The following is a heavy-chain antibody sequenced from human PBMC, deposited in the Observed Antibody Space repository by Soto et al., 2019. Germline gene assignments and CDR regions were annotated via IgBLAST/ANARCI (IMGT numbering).Heavy chain of an antibody. J-gene: IGHJ4*02. CDR2: TNQDGRER. Sequence: EVQLVESGGGLVQPGGSLRLSCVASGFTFRNYWMSWLRQAPGQGLEWVANTNQDGRERYSVDSVKGRFTISRDNAKNSMQLQMNRRRGEDTALYYCARDGSGYSTDWGQGTLVTVSS. V-gene: IGHV3-7*01. CDR1: GFTFRNYW. CDR3: ARDGSGYSTD. D-gene: IGHD5-18*01.